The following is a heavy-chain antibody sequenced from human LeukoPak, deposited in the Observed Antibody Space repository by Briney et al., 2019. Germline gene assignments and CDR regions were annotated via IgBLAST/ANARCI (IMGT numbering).Heavy chain of an antibody. CDR1: GYTFTSYD. V-gene: IGHV1-8*01. D-gene: IGHD6-13*01. Sequence: GASVKVSCKASGYTFTSYDINWVRQATGQGLEWMGSMNPNSGNTGCAQKFQGRVTMTRNTSISTAYMELSSLRSEDTAVYYCARGEGSWYLRWFDPWGQGTLVTVSS. J-gene: IGHJ5*02. CDR2: MNPNSGNT. CDR3: ARGEGSWYLRWFDP.